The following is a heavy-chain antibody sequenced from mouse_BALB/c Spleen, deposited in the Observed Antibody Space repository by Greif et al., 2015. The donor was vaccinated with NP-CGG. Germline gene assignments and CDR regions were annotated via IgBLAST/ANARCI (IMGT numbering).Heavy chain of an antibody. CDR3: ARQGDYDDAMDY. D-gene: IGHD2-4*01. J-gene: IGHJ4*01. V-gene: IGHV1-39*01. CDR1: GYSFTDYI. CDR2: INPYYGST. Sequence: EVKLMESGPELVKPGASVKISCKASGYSFTDYIMLWVKQSHGKSLEWIGNINPYYGSTSYNLKFKGKATLTVDKSSSTAYMQLNSLTSEDSAVYYCARQGDYDDAMDYWGQGTSVTVSS.